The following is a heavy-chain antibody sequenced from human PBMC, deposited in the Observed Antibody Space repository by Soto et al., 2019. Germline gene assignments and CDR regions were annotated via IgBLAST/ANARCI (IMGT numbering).Heavy chain of an antibody. Sequence: GGSLRLSCVVSGFSFDKYGMIWVRQAPGKGLEWVSGISCSGGSICYADSVKGRFTISRDNSKNTLYLQMNSLRAEDTAVYYCAKDPHSYCSGGSCYSFPIDYWGQGTLVTVSS. V-gene: IGHV3-23*01. D-gene: IGHD2-15*01. CDR1: GFSFDKYG. CDR3: AKDPHSYCSGGSCYSFPIDY. J-gene: IGHJ4*02. CDR2: ISCSGGSI.